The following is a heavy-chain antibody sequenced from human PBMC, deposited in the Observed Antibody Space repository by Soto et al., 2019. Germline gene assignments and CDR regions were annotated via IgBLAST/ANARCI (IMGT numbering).Heavy chain of an antibody. V-gene: IGHV4-34*01. J-gene: IGHJ5*01. CDR3: STRAYDTNGYYRFDP. Sequence: TLSLTCAVYGGSFSGHSWTWVRQSPGKGLEWIGDINHSGRVNYSPSLKSRVTISLDTSKNQFSLTLSAVTAADTAMYYCSTRAYDTNGYYRFDPWGQGTLVTVSS. CDR2: INHSGRV. CDR1: GGSFSGHS. D-gene: IGHD3-22*01.